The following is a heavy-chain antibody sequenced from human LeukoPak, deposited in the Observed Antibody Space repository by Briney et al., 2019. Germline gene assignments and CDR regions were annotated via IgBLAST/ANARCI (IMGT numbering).Heavy chain of an antibody. V-gene: IGHV4-4*09. CDR2: IYTSGST. D-gene: IGHD3-3*01. Sequence: SETLSLTCTVSGGSISSYYWSWIRQPPGKGLEWIGYIYTSGSTNYNPSLKSRVTISVDTSKDQFSLKLSSVTAADTAVYYCARLTPARTIFGVVINDNWFDPWGQGTLVTVSS. CDR3: ARLTPARTIFGVVINDNWFDP. CDR1: GGSISSYY. J-gene: IGHJ5*02.